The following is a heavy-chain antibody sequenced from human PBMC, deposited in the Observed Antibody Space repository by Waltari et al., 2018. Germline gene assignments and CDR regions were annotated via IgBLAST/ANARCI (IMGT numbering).Heavy chain of an antibody. V-gene: IGHV1-69*12. CDR1: GGTFSSYA. CDR3: ARESLGTDSSGYFDSH. J-gene: IGHJ4*02. Sequence: QVQLVQSGAEVKKPGSSVKVSCKASGGTFSSYANSWVRQAPGTGLEWMGGIIPIFGTANYAQKFQGRVTITADESTSTAYMELSSLRSEDTAVYYCARESLGTDSSGYFDSHWGQGTLVTVSS. CDR2: IIPIFGTA. D-gene: IGHD3-22*01.